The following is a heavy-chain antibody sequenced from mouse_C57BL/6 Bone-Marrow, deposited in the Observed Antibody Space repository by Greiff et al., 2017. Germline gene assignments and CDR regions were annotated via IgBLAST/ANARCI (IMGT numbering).Heavy chain of an antibody. V-gene: IGHV1-22*01. CDR3: ARWVFITTVVAPFDY. CDR1: GYTFTDYN. Sequence: VQLQQSGPELVKPGASVKMSCKASGYTFTDYNMHWVKQSHGKSLEWIGYINPNNGGTSYNQKFKGKATLTVNKSSSTASMELRSLTSEDSAVYYCARWVFITTVVAPFDYWGKGTTLTVSS. CDR2: INPNNGGT. J-gene: IGHJ2*01. D-gene: IGHD1-1*01.